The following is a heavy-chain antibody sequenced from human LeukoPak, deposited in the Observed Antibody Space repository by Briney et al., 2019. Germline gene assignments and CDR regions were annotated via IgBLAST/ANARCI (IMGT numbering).Heavy chain of an antibody. CDR3: AKFPYGDYVHY. J-gene: IGHJ4*02. D-gene: IGHD4-17*01. CDR2: IKGDGSEK. V-gene: IGHV3-7*05. Sequence: PGGYLRLSCAASGFTFSNFWMSWVRQAPGKGLEWVANIKGDGSEKYHVDSVKGRFTISRDNAKNSLYLQMNSLRAEDTAVYYCAKFPYGDYVHYWGQGTLVTVSS. CDR1: GFTFSNFW.